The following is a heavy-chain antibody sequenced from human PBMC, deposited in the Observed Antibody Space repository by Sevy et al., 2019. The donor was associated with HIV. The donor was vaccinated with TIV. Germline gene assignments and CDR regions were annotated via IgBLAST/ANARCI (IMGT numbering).Heavy chain of an antibody. CDR2: IKQDGSEN. CDR3: ARHNTNYNYALDV. Sequence: GGSLRLSCVASAFTFTTYWETWVRQAPGKGLEWVANIKQDGSENYYVDSVKGRFTISRDNAKNSLYLQMNSLRADDTAVYYCARHNTNYNYALDVWGQGTTVTVSS. J-gene: IGHJ6*02. V-gene: IGHV3-7*01. CDR1: AFTFTTYW. D-gene: IGHD2-2*01.